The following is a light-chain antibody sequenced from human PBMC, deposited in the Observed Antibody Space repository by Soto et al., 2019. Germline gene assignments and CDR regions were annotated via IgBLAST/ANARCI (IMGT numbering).Light chain of an antibody. CDR2: DVS. CDR3: SSYTSRSTYV. J-gene: IGLJ1*01. CDR1: SSDVGGYNY. V-gene: IGLV2-14*03. Sequence: QSALTQPASVSGSPGQSITISCTGTSSDVGGYNYVSWYQHHPGKAPKLMIYDVSNRPSGVSNRFSGSKSGNTASLTISGLQAEDEADYYCSSYTSRSTYVFGTGTKFTVL.